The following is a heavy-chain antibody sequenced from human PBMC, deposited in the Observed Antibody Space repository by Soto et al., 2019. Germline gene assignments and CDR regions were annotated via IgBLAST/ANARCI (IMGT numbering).Heavy chain of an antibody. CDR2: IKSKTDGGTP. CDR3: TTDPWELNNWFDP. J-gene: IGHJ5*02. V-gene: IGHV3-15*07. D-gene: IGHD1-26*01. CDR1: GFTFNNAW. Sequence: PGGSLRLSCAASGFTFNNAWINWVRQAPGKGLEWVGRIKSKTDGGTPDYAAPVKGRFTISRDDSKNTLYLQMNSLKTEDTAVYYCTTDPWELNNWFDPWGQGTPVTVSS.